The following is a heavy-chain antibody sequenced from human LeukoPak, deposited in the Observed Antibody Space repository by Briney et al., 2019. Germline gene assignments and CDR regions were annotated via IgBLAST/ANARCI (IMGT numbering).Heavy chain of an antibody. CDR3: ARESGDGYSRKGTYWLDP. V-gene: IGHV4-39*07. CDR1: GGSISSSSYY. J-gene: IGHJ5*02. Sequence: SETLSLTCTVSGGSISSSSYYWGWIRQPPGKGLEWIGSIYYSGSTNYNPSLKSRVTISLDTSKNQFSLKLSSVTAADTAVYYCARESGDGYSRKGTYWLDPWGQGTLVTVSS. CDR2: IYYSGST. D-gene: IGHD5-24*01.